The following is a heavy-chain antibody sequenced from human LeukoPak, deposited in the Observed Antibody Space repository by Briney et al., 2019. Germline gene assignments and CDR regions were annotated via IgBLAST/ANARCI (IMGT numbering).Heavy chain of an antibody. CDR2: ISGSGGST. CDR3: ARRKGPYDILTGYSNWFDP. CDR1: GFTFSNAW. Sequence: GGSLRLSCAASGFTFSNAWMSWVRQAPGKGLEWVSAISGSGGSTYYADSVKGRFTISRDNSKNTLYLQMNSLRAEDTAVYYCARRKGPYDILTGYSNWFDPWGQGTLVTVSS. V-gene: IGHV3-23*01. J-gene: IGHJ5*02. D-gene: IGHD3-9*01.